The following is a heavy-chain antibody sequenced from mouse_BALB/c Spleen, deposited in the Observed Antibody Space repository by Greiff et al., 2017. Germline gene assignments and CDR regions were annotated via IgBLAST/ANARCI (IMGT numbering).Heavy chain of an antibody. J-gene: IGHJ2*01. CDR3: ARGRDYYGSSYDY. D-gene: IGHD1-1*01. Sequence: DVMLVESGGGLVKPGGSLKLSCAASGFTFSSYAMSWVRQTPEKRLEWVASISSGGSTYYPDSVKGRFTISRDNARNILYLQMRSLRSEDTAMYYCARGRDYYGSSYDYWGQGTTLTVSS. CDR2: ISSGGST. V-gene: IGHV5-6-5*01. CDR1: GFTFSSYA.